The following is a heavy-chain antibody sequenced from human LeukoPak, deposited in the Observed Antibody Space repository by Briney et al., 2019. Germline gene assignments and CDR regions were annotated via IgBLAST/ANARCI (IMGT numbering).Heavy chain of an antibody. Sequence: PGGSLRLSCAASGFTFSSYAMSWVRQAPGKGLEWVSGISGSGGSTYCADFVKGRFTISRDNSKNTLYLQMNSLRAEDTAVYYCARALWFGEFLFDYWGQGTLVTDSS. V-gene: IGHV3-23*01. D-gene: IGHD3-10*01. J-gene: IGHJ4*02. CDR1: GFTFSSYA. CDR2: ISGSGGST. CDR3: ARALWFGEFLFDY.